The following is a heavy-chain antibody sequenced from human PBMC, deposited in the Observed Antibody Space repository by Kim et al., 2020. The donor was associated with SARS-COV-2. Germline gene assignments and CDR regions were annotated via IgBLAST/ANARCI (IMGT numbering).Heavy chain of an antibody. Sequence: GGSLRLSCAASGFTFDDYAMHWVRQAPGKGLEWVSGISWNSGSIGYADSVKGRFTISRDNAKNSLYLQMNSLRAEDTALYYCAKDMTRTYYYGMDVWGKGTKISVSS. J-gene: IGHJ6*04. CDR3: AKDMTRTYYYGMDV. CDR2: ISWNSGSI. CDR1: GFTFDDYA. V-gene: IGHV3-9*01.